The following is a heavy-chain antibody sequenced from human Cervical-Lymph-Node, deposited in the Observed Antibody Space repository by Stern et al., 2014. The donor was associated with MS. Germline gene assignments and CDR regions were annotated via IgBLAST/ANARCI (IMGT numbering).Heavy chain of an antibody. Sequence: VQLVESGGGVVQPGRSLRVSCAASGFAFSHYGMNWGRQAPGKGLEWVAFISYDVSTKHYADSVKGRFTISRDNSNNMLFLQMNSLRTEDTAVYYCAKDWEYDGDIGWYSDVWGRGTLVTVSS. J-gene: IGHJ2*01. CDR3: AKDWEYDGDIGWYSDV. CDR1: GFAFSHYG. V-gene: IGHV3-30*18. D-gene: IGHD4-17*01. CDR2: ISYDVSTK.